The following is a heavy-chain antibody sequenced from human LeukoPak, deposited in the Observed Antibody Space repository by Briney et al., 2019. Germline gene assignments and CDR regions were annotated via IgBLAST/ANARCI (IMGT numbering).Heavy chain of an antibody. CDR3: ARGLRGYSYGKGTDY. CDR1: GGSFTDYY. CDR2: INHSGST. J-gene: IGHJ4*02. Sequence: SETLSLTCAVYGGSFTDYYWSWIRQSPKKGLEWIGEINHSGSTNYNPSLKSRVTMSVDTSKNQFSLKLSSVTAADTAVYYCARGLRGYSYGKGTDYWGQGTLVTVSS. D-gene: IGHD5-18*01. V-gene: IGHV4-34*01.